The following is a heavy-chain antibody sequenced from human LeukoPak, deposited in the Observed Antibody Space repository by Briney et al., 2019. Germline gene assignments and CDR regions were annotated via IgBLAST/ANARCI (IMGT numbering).Heavy chain of an antibody. CDR1: GFTFSSYA. J-gene: IGHJ4*02. CDR3: VKGITMIAKLPLDY. CDR2: ISSNGGRT. V-gene: IGHV3-64D*09. D-gene: IGHD3-22*01. Sequence: PGGSLRLFCSASGFTFSSYAMHWVRQAPGKGLEYVSGISSNGGRTDYADSVKGRFTISRDNSKNTLYLQMSSLRAEDTAVYYCVKGITMIAKLPLDYCGQGDLVTVS.